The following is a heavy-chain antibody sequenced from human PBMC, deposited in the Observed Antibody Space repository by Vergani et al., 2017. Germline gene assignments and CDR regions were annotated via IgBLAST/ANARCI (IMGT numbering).Heavy chain of an antibody. V-gene: IGHV4-59*01. CDR1: GGSISSYY. CDR2: IHYSGST. Sequence: QVQLQESGPGLVKPSETLSLTCTVSGGSISSYYWRWIRQPPGKGLEWIGDIHYSGSTNYNPSLKSRVTISVATSKNQFSLKLSSVTAADTAVYYCARAGGPYYDFWSGPHFDHWGQGTLVTVSS. CDR3: ARAGGPYYDFWSGPHFDH. D-gene: IGHD3-3*01. J-gene: IGHJ4*02.